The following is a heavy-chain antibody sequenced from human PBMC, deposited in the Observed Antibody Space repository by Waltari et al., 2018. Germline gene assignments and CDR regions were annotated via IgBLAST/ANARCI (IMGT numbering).Heavy chain of an antibody. CDR3: ARSFRGSRHYYFDY. Sequence: QVTLKESGPALVKPTQTLPLTCTFSGFSLSTSGMRVSWIRQPPGKALEWLARIDWDDDKFYSTSLKTRLTISKDTSKNQVVLTMTNMDPVDTATYYCARSFRGSRHYYFDYWGQGTLVTVSS. D-gene: IGHD1-26*01. J-gene: IGHJ4*02. V-gene: IGHV2-70*04. CDR1: GFSLSTSGMR. CDR2: IDWDDDK.